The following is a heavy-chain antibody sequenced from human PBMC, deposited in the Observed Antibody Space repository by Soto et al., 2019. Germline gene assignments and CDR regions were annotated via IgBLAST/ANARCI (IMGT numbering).Heavy chain of an antibody. D-gene: IGHD3-22*01. CDR1: GFSLSTSGVG. J-gene: IGHJ1*01. CDR3: AHLTYYYDSSGYYSRAEYFQH. V-gene: IGHV2-5*02. Sequence: QITLKESGPTLVKPTQTLTLTCTFSGFSLSTSGVGVGWIRQPPGKALEWLALIYWDDDKLYSPSLKSRLTITKDTSKTQVVLTMTNMDPVDTATYYCAHLTYYYDSSGYYSRAEYFQHWGQGTLVTVSS. CDR2: IYWDDDK.